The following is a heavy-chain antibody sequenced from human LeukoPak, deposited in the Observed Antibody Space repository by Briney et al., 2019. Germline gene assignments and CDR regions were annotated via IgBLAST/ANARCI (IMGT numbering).Heavy chain of an antibody. CDR3: ARDARQVYGDYERD. D-gene: IGHD4-17*01. V-gene: IGHV3-21*01. J-gene: IGHJ4*02. Sequence: GGSLRLSCAASGFTFSSYSMNWVRQAPGKGLEWVSSISSSSSYIYYADSVKGRFTISRDNAKNSLYLQMNSLRAEDTAVYYCARDARQVYGDYERDWGQGTLVTVSS. CDR2: ISSSSSYI. CDR1: GFTFSSYS.